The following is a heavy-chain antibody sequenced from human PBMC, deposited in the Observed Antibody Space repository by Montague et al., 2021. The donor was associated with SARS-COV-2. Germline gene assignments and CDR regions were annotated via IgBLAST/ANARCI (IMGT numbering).Heavy chain of an antibody. CDR1: GGSMSDHH. V-gene: IGHV4-59*11. CDR3: ARALSVWRGVNWFDP. CDR2: IYYSGGI. J-gene: IGHJ5*02. Sequence: SETLSLTCTVSGGSMSDHHCAWTRQRQGKGMELLSNIYYSGGINSNASLKSRVPMSVDTSKNQFSLKLTSVTAADTAVYYCARALSVWRGVNWFDPWGQGTLVTVSS. D-gene: IGHD3-16*01.